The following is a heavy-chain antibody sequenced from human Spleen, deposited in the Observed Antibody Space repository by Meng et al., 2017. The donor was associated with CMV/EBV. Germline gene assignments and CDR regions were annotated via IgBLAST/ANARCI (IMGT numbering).Heavy chain of an antibody. CDR1: GFTFSDSV. CDR2: IRIKTNTDAT. Sequence: GESLKISCAASGFTFSDSVIHWVRQASGKGRGWVGRIRIKTNTDATAYAESVKGRFSISRDDSENTAYLQMNILKTEDTAMYYCARGSSPPYYYYGMDVWGQGTTVTVSS. D-gene: IGHD6-6*01. J-gene: IGHJ6*02. CDR3: ARGSSPPYYYYGMDV. V-gene: IGHV3-73*01.